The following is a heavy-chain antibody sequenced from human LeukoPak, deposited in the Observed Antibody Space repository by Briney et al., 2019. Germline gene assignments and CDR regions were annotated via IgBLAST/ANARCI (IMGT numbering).Heavy chain of an antibody. J-gene: IGHJ4*02. V-gene: IGHV1-2*06. Sequence: ASVKVSCKASGCTFTGYYMHWVRQAPGQGLEWMGRINPNSGGTNYAQKFQGRVTMTRDTSISTAYMELSRLRSDDTAVYYCARLISSSWYGVFDYWGQGTLVTVSS. CDR3: ARLISSSWYGVFDY. D-gene: IGHD6-13*01. CDR2: INPNSGGT. CDR1: GCTFTGYY.